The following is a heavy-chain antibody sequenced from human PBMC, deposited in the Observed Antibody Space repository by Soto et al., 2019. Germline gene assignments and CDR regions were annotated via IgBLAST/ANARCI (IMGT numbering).Heavy chain of an antibody. V-gene: IGHV3-48*02. CDR1: GFTFSSYS. CDR2: ISSSSSTI. Sequence: EVQLVESGGGLVQPGGSLRLSCAASGFTFSSYSMNWVRQAPGKGLEWVSYISSSSSTIYYADSVKGRFTISRDNAKNSLYLQMNSLRDEDTAVYYCAREEFSNHAVRYFDLWGRGTLVTVSS. D-gene: IGHD4-4*01. J-gene: IGHJ2*01. CDR3: AREEFSNHAVRYFDL.